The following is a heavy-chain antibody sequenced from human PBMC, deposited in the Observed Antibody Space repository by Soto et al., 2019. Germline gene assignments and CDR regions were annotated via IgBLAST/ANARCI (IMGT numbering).Heavy chain of an antibody. CDR1: GFTFSSYA. Sequence: EVQLLESGGGLVQPGGSLRLSCAASGFTFSSYAMSWVRQAPGKGLEWVSGISGSDGSTYYADSVKGRFTISRDNSKNTLYLQMNSLRAEATAVYYCAKDSSYTAAEPDYRGQGTVVTVS. D-gene: IGHD1-1*01. V-gene: IGHV3-23*01. CDR3: AKDSSYTAAEPDY. J-gene: IGHJ4*02. CDR2: ISGSDGST.